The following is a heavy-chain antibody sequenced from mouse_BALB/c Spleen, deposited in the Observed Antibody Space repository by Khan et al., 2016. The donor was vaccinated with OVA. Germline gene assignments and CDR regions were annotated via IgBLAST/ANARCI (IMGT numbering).Heavy chain of an antibody. V-gene: IGHV5-6*01. CDR3: ARLAYYYDSEWFAY. Sequence: DVHLVESGGDLVEPGGSLKLSCAASGFTFSTYGMSWVRQTPDKRLEWVATISTGGHYTYYPDSVRGRFTIPSDNAKNTLSLQMTSLKSEDTAMFYCARLAYYYDSEWFAYWGQGTLVTVSA. CDR1: GFTFSTYG. J-gene: IGHJ3*01. CDR2: ISTGGHYT. D-gene: IGHD1-1*01.